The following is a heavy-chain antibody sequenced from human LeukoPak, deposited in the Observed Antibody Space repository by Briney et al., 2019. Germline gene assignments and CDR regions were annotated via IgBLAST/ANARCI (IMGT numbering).Heavy chain of an antibody. V-gene: IGHV4-39*01. CDR2: IYYSGST. CDR1: GGSISSTSYY. J-gene: IGHJ3*02. Sequence: SETLSLTCSVSGGSISSTSYYWGWIRQPPGKGLEWIGTIYYSGSTYYNPSLKSRVTISVDSSKNQFSLKLCSVTAADTAIYYCARQSRYSSSWGAFDIWGQGTMVTVSS. CDR3: ARQSRYSSSWGAFDI. D-gene: IGHD6-6*01.